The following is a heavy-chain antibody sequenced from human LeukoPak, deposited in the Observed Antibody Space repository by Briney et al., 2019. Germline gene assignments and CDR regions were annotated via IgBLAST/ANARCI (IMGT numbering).Heavy chain of an antibody. D-gene: IGHD1-26*01. V-gene: IGHV4-38-2*02. Sequence: SETLSLTCTVSGYSIIRGDYWGWIRQPPGKGLEWIGSIYHSGSTYYNPSLKSRVTISVDTSKNQFSLKVTSVTAVDTAVYYCVRRGQWELKPADYWGQGTLVIVSS. CDR1: GYSIIRGDY. CDR2: IYHSGST. J-gene: IGHJ4*02. CDR3: VRRGQWELKPADY.